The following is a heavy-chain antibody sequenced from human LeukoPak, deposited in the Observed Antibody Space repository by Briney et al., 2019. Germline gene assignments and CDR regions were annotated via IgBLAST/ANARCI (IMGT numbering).Heavy chain of an antibody. J-gene: IGHJ4*02. CDR1: GFTFDDYG. CDR2: VNWSGATT. D-gene: IGHD2-15*01. CDR3: ARVYCSGGSCYSFLSDY. V-gene: IGHV3-20*04. Sequence: GGSLRLSCAASGFTFDDYGMNWVRQVPEKGLEWVAGVNWSGATTDYVDSVKGRFTISRDNAKNSLYLQMNSLRAEDTAVYYCARVYCSGGSCYSFLSDYWGQGTLVTVSS.